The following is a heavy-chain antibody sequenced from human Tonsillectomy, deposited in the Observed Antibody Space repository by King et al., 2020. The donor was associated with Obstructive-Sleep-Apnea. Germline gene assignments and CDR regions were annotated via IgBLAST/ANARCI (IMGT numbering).Heavy chain of an antibody. CDR3: ARGYRLVPDARTAAAVWYFDY. J-gene: IGHJ4*02. Sequence: VQLVESGAEVKKPGASVKVSCKASGYTFTGYYMHWVRQAPGQGLEWMGWINPNSGGTNYAQKVQGWVTMTRDKSISTAYMELDRLRSDDTAVYYSARGYRLVPDARTAAAVWYFDYWGQGTLVTVSS. D-gene: IGHD2-2*01. CDR1: GYTFTGYY. CDR2: INPNSGGT. V-gene: IGHV1-2*04.